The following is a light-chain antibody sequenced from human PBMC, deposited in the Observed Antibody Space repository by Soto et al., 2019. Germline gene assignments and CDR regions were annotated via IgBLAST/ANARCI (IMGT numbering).Light chain of an antibody. CDR1: QSISSW. CDR2: KAS. V-gene: IGKV1-5*03. J-gene: IGKJ1*01. CDR3: KQYNTYPWT. Sequence: DIQMTQSPSTLSASVGDRVTITCRASQSISSWLAWYQKKPGTAPKLLIYKASSLESEVPSRFSGSGSGTEFTLTISSLQPADVATYYCKQYNTYPWTFGQGTKGEIK.